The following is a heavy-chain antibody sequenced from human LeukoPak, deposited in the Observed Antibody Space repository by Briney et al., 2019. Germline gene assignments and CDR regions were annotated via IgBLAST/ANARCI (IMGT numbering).Heavy chain of an antibody. J-gene: IGHJ4*02. Sequence: GASVKVSCKASGYTFTSYYIHWVRQAPGQGLEWMGIINPSGGSTSYAQKFQGRVTMTRDTSTSTVHMELSSLRSEDTAVYYCARGDYYDSSGYYDVGDFDYWGQGTLVTVSS. V-gene: IGHV1-46*01. D-gene: IGHD3-22*01. CDR3: ARGDYYDSSGYYDVGDFDY. CDR1: GYTFTSYY. CDR2: INPSGGST.